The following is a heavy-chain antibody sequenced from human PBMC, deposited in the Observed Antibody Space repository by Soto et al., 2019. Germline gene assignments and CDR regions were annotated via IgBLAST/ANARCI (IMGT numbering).Heavy chain of an antibody. D-gene: IGHD1-1*01. CDR3: ARGMGLATTWRYDY. Sequence: EVQLVESGGGSVQPGGSLRLSCAASGITISSNGMNWVRQAPGKGLEWVSYISSSSDTIYYADFVKGRFTISRDNAKNSLYLQMKGLRVEDAATYYCARGMGLATTWRYDYWGQGTLVTVSS. J-gene: IGHJ4*02. V-gene: IGHV3-48*01. CDR1: GITISSNG. CDR2: ISSSSDTI.